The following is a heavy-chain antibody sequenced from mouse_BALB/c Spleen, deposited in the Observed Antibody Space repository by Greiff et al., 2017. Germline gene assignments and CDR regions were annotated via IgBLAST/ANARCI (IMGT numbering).Heavy chain of an antibody. CDR3: ARDRGLLFDY. CDR1: GFTFTDYY. CDR2: IRNKANGYTT. D-gene: IGHD2-3*01. J-gene: IGHJ2*01. Sequence: EVKLVESGGGLVQPGGSLRLSCATSGFTFTDYYMSWVRQPPGKALEWLGFIRNKANGYTTEYSASVKRRFTISRDNSQSILYLQMNTLRAEDSATYYCARDRGLLFDYWGQGTTLTVSS. V-gene: IGHV7-3*02.